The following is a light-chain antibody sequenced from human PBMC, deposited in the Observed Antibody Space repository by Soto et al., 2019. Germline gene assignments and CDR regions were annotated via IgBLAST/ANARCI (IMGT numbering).Light chain of an antibody. J-gene: IGKJ1*01. Sequence: DIQMTQSPSTLSASVGDRVTITCRASQTISSWLAWYQQKPGKAPKLLIFAASNLQSGVPSRFSGSGSGTDFTLTISRLQPEDSATYYCLQLYNFSWTFGQGTKVDI. CDR3: LQLYNFSWT. CDR1: QTISSW. V-gene: IGKV1-5*01. CDR2: AAS.